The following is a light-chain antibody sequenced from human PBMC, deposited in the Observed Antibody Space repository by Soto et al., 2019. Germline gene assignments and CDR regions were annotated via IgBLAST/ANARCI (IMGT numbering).Light chain of an antibody. Sequence: EFVLTQSPGTLSLSPGERATLSCRASQTVRNNYLAWYQQKPGQAPKLLIYDASSRATGIPDRFSGGRSGTDYILTISRLEPEDFAGYYCQQFSSYPFTFGGGTKVEIK. V-gene: IGKV3-20*01. J-gene: IGKJ4*01. CDR1: QTVRNNY. CDR3: QQFSSYPFT. CDR2: DAS.